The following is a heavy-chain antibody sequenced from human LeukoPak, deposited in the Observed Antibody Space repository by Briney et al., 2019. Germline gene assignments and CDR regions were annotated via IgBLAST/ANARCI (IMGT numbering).Heavy chain of an antibody. J-gene: IGHJ4*02. CDR1: GFTFNTFN. Sequence: GGSLRLSCAASGFTFNTFNMNWVRQTPGGGLEWVSFIGISSGPLLYADSVKGRFTISRDNTKASVYLQMNRLRAEDTAVYYCARAKGYTSSYSFDYWGQGILVTVSS. CDR2: IGISSGPL. CDR3: ARAKGYTSSYSFDY. D-gene: IGHD3-10*01. V-gene: IGHV3-48*04.